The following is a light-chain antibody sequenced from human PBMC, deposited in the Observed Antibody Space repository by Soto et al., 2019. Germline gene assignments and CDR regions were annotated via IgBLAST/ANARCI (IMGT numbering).Light chain of an antibody. CDR2: EVS. J-gene: IGLJ1*01. CDR1: SSDVGGYNF. V-gene: IGLV2-14*03. CDR3: SSYTTSTTVV. Sequence: QSVLTQPASVFGSPGQSITFSCTGTSSDVGGYNFVSWYQQHPGKAPKLMIYEVSSRPSGVSNRFSGSKSGNTASLTISGLQPEDEADYYCSSYTTSTTVVFGTATKVTVL.